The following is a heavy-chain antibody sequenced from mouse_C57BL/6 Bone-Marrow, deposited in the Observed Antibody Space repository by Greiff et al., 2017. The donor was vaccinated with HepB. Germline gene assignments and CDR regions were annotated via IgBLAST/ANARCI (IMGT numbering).Heavy chain of an antibody. CDR1: GYTFTSYW. V-gene: IGHV1-53*01. Sequence: VQLQQPGTELVKPGASVKLSCKASGYTFTSYWMHWVKQRPGQGLEWIGNINPSNGGTNYNEKFKSKATLTVDKSSSTAYMQLISLTSEDSAVYYCARRDGSFCYAMDYWGQGTSVTVSS. J-gene: IGHJ4*01. D-gene: IGHD1-2*01. CDR2: INPSNGGT. CDR3: ARRDGSFCYAMDY.